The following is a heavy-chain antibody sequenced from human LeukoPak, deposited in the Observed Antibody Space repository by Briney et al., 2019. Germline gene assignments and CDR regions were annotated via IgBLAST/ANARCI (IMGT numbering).Heavy chain of an antibody. Sequence: PGRSLRLSCAASGFTFSSYGMHWVRQAPGKGLEWVAVISYDGSNKYYADSVKGRFTISRDNSKNTLYLQMNSLRAEDTAVYYCAKGPADWLLYRWFDPWGQGTLVTVSS. J-gene: IGHJ5*02. CDR2: ISYDGSNK. CDR3: AKGPADWLLYRWFDP. CDR1: GFTFSSYG. D-gene: IGHD3/OR15-3a*01. V-gene: IGHV3-30*18.